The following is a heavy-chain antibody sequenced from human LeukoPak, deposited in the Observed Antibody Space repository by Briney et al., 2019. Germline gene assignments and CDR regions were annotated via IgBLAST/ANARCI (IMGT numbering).Heavy chain of an antibody. J-gene: IGHJ1*01. D-gene: IGHD3/OR15-3a*01. Sequence: QPGGSLRLSCAASGFTFSSYAMTWVRQAPGKGLEWVSAISSSGGDTYYAASVKGRFTISRDNAKNSVYLQMNSLRAEDTAVYYCARRGLYDSSDFWTFQHWGQGTLVTVSS. V-gene: IGHV3-23*01. CDR3: ARRGLYDSSDFWTFQH. CDR2: ISSSGGDT. CDR1: GFTFSSYA.